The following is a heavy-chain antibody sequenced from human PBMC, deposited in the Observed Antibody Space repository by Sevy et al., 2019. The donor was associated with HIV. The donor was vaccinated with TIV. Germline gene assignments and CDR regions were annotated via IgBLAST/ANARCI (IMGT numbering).Heavy chain of an antibody. J-gene: IGHJ4*02. Sequence: SETLSLTCTVSGGSISSYYWSWIRQPAGKGLEWIGRIYTSGSTNYNPSLKSRVTMSVDTSKNQFSLKLSSVTAADTAVYYCARDSRDDSSGSNFDYWAQGTLVTVSS. CDR2: IYTSGST. CDR1: GGSISSYY. CDR3: ARDSRDDSSGSNFDY. V-gene: IGHV4-4*07. D-gene: IGHD3-22*01.